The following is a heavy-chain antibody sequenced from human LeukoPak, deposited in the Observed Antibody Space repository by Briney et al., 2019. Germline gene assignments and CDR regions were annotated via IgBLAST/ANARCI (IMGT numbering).Heavy chain of an antibody. V-gene: IGHV3-30*03. CDR1: GFTFSSYG. Sequence: PGRSLRLSCAASGFTFSSYGMHWVRQAPGKGLEWVAVISYDGSNKYYADSVKGGFTISRENPKNTLHLQMSSLRAEDTSVYYCATGLGESFDYYGQGNLVTVSS. CDR3: ATGLGESFDY. J-gene: IGHJ4*02. D-gene: IGHD3-10*01. CDR2: ISYDGSNK.